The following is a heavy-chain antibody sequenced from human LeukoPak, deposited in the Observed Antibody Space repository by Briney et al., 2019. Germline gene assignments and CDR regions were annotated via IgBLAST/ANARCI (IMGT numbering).Heavy chain of an antibody. J-gene: IGHJ4*02. Sequence: SETLSLTCTVSGGSISTYYWSWFRQPPGKGLEWIGYLYYSGSTNYNPSLKSRVTISLDTSKNQFSLKLSSVTAADTAVYYCARGQAHKFDYWRQGTLVTVSS. CDR2: LYYSGST. CDR1: GGSISTYY. CDR3: ARGQAHKFDY. V-gene: IGHV4-59*08.